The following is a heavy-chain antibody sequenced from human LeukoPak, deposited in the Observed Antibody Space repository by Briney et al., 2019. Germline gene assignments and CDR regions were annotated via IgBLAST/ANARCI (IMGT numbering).Heavy chain of an antibody. D-gene: IGHD6-13*01. J-gene: IGHJ4*02. CDR1: GGTFSSYA. CDR2: IIPIFGTA. CDR3: ARGIAAARGGFDY. Sequence: GASVKVSCKASGGTFSSYAISWVRQAPGQGLKWMGGIIPIFGTANYAQKFQGRVTITADESTSTAYMELSSLRSDDTAVYYCARGIAAARGGFDYWGQGTLVTVSS. V-gene: IGHV1-69*13.